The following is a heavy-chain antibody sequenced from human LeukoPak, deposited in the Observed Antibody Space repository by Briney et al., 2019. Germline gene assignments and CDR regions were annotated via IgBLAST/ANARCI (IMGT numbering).Heavy chain of an antibody. CDR1: GFTFSSYA. J-gene: IGHJ3*02. V-gene: IGHV3-23*01. CDR3: AKVRITMIVVDYFDI. Sequence: PGGSLRLPCAASGFTFSSYAMSWVRQAPGKGLEWVSAISGSGGSTYYADSVKGRFTISRDNSKNTLYLQMNSLRAEDAAVYYCAKVRITMIVVDYFDIWGQGTMVTVSS. CDR2: ISGSGGST. D-gene: IGHD3-22*01.